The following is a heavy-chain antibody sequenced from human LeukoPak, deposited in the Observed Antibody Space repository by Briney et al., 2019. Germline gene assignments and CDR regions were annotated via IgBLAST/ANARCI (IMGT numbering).Heavy chain of an antibody. J-gene: IGHJ4*02. CDR2: ISYDGSDK. CDR3: VRDFRSADY. CDR1: GFTFSRYV. V-gene: IGHV3-30-3*01. Sequence: GGSLRLSCVASGFTFSRYVMHWVRQAPGKGLEWVAVISYDGSDKLYADSVKGRFTISRDNAKNTVYLQMNSLREEDTAVYYCVRDFRSADYWGQGTLVTVSS.